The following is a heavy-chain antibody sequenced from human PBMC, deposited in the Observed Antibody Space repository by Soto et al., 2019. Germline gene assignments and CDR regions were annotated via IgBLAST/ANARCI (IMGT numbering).Heavy chain of an antibody. CDR3: ARSRYGDYSTYFGY. J-gene: IGHJ4*02. D-gene: IGHD4-17*01. Sequence: QVQLVQSGAEVKKPGSSVKVSCKASGGTFSSYTISWVRQAPGQGLEWMGRIIPILGIANYAQKFXGXVXXTADKSTSTAYMELSSLRSEDTAVYYCARSRYGDYSTYFGYWGQGTLVTVSS. V-gene: IGHV1-69*02. CDR1: GGTFSSYT. CDR2: IIPILGIA.